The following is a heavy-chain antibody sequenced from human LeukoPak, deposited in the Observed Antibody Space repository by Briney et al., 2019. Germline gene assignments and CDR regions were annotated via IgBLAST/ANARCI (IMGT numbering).Heavy chain of an antibody. CDR1: GGSISSYY. Sequence: PSETLSLTCTVSGGSISSYYWSWIRRPAGKGLEWIGRIYTSGSTNYNPSLKSRVTISVDKSKNQFSLKLSSVTAADTAVYYCARGLVVPAALGYYYYMDVWGKGTTVTVSS. CDR2: IYTSGST. V-gene: IGHV4-4*07. J-gene: IGHJ6*03. CDR3: ARGLVVPAALGYYYYMDV. D-gene: IGHD2-2*01.